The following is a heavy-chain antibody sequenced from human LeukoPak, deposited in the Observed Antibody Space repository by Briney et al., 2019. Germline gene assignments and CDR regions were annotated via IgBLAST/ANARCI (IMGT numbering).Heavy chain of an antibody. V-gene: IGHV3-53*01. CDR2: LYSGSDT. Sequence: GGSLRLSCAASGFSVSLNYMNWVRQAPGKGLEWVSILYSGSDTYYADSVKGRFTISRDSSKNMLFLHMNSLRAEDTAVYYCARVGDHFHWYLDLWGRGTLVTVSS. J-gene: IGHJ2*01. D-gene: IGHD3-3*02. CDR3: ARVGDHFHWYLDL. CDR1: GFSVSLNY.